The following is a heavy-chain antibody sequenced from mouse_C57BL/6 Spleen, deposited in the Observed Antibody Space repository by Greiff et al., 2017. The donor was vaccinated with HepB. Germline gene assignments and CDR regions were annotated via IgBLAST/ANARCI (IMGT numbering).Heavy chain of an antibody. D-gene: IGHD4-1*01. Sequence: EVQLQQSGPELVKPGASVKISCKASGYTFTDYYMNWVKQSHGKSLEWIGDINPNNGGTSYNQKFKGKATLTVDKSSSTAYMELRSLTSEDSAVYYCASSWDGAYWGQGTLVTVSA. CDR3: ASSWDGAY. CDR1: GYTFTDYY. CDR2: INPNNGGT. J-gene: IGHJ3*01. V-gene: IGHV1-26*01.